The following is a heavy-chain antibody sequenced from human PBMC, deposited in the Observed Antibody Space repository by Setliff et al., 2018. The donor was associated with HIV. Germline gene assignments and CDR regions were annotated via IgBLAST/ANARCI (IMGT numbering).Heavy chain of an antibody. CDR3: ARRGRFMGWFDP. J-gene: IGHJ5*02. CDR1: GLSMSYNY. Sequence: PSETLSLTCTVSGLSMSYNYWTWIRQSPGKGLEWIGYVHYSGSTRYNPSLKSRVTISVDTSKKKFSLKLTSMTATDTAVYYCARRGRFMGWFDPWGQGSLVTVSS. D-gene: IGHD3-3*01. CDR2: VHYSGST. V-gene: IGHV4-59*01.